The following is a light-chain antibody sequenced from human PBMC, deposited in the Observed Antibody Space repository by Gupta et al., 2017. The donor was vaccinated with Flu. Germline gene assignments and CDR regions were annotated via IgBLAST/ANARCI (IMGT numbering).Light chain of an antibody. V-gene: IGLV1-47*02. J-gene: IGLJ3*02. CDR3: SAWDDSLSGRWV. CDR1: SSNIGSNY. Sequence: VTIACSGSSSNIGSNYVYWYQQLPGTAPKLLIYSNNQRPSGVPDRFSGSKSGTSASLAISGLRSEDEADYYCSAWDDSLSGRWVFGGGTKLTVL. CDR2: SNN.